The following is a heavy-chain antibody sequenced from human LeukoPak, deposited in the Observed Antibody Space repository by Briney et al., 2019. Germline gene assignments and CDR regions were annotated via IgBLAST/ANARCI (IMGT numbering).Heavy chain of an antibody. CDR3: ASGSHNWFDT. CDR1: GGSTSRYY. Sequence: SSERDSLTCAVSGGSTSRYYWNWTRQPPGKGLEWIAYVNYRGATNYNPSLKSRATISADTSKKQFSLKLSSVTAADTAVYYCASGSHNWFDTSGQGDLLTVSS. V-gene: IGHV4-59*01. J-gene: IGHJ5*02. CDR2: VNYRGAT.